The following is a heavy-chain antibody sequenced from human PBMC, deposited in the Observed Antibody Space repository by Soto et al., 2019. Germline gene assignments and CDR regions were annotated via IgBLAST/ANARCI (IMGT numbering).Heavy chain of an antibody. CDR1: GFKFSNYA. D-gene: IGHD3-16*01. J-gene: IGHJ4*02. Sequence: GPLRLSSAASGFKFSNYAMRWVRPAPGKGLEWVSLISATGGGTYYADSVKCRFTISRDNSHNTLYLQVHSLTAEDTAVYYCAKDRRAGGNSAFYFGFWGQGAQVTVSS. CDR2: ISATGGGT. V-gene: IGHV3-23*01. CDR3: AKDRRAGGNSAFYFGF.